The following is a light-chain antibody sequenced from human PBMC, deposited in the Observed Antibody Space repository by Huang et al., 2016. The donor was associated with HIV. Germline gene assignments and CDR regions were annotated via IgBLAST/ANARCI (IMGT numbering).Light chain of an antibody. V-gene: IGKV3-20*01. J-gene: IGKJ3*01. Sequence: EIVLTQSPGTLSLSPGERSILSCRASQSISSSSLAWYLQKPGQAPTLLIQVASTRATDIPDRFSSSGSGTDFTLTISRLKPEDFAVYYCHQYGSPPFTFGPGTKVDIK. CDR3: HQYGSPPFT. CDR1: QSISSSS. CDR2: VAS.